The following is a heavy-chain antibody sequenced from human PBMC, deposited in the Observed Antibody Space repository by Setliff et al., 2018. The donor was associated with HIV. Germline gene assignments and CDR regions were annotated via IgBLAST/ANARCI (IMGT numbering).Heavy chain of an antibody. V-gene: IGHV1-3*01. J-gene: IGHJ4*02. CDR1: GYTFTSYA. Sequence: ASVKVSCKASGYTFTSYAMHWVRQAPGQRLEWVGWINAGNGNTKYSQKFQGRVTITRDTSASTAYMELSSLRSEDTAVYYCARAVVAAKPDYWGQGTLVTVSS. CDR3: ARAVVAAKPDY. D-gene: IGHD2-15*01. CDR2: INAGNGNT.